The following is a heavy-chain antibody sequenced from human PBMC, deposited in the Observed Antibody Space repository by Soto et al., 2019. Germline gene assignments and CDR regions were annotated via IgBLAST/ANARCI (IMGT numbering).Heavy chain of an antibody. D-gene: IGHD4-17*01. Sequence: PSETLSLTCAVSGGSISSGGYSWSWIRQPPGKGLEWIGYIYHSGSTYYNPSLKSRVTISVDRSKNQFSLKLSSVTAADTAVYYCARSGAHYGDPFVDYWGQGTLVTVSS. CDR3: ARSGAHYGDPFVDY. J-gene: IGHJ4*02. CDR2: IYHSGST. CDR1: GGSISSGGYS. V-gene: IGHV4-30-2*01.